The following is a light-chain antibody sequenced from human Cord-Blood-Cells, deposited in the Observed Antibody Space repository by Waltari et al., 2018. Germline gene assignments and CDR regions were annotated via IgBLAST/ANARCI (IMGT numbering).Light chain of an antibody. V-gene: IGLV2-14*01. Sequence: QSALTQPASVSGSPGQSITISCTGTSSDVGGYNYVSWYQQRPGKAPKLMIYEVSNRASGVSNRFAGSKSGNTASLTISGLQAEDESDYYCSSYTSSSTVVFGGGTKLTVL. J-gene: IGLJ2*01. CDR1: SSDVGGYNY. CDR3: SSYTSSSTVV. CDR2: EVS.